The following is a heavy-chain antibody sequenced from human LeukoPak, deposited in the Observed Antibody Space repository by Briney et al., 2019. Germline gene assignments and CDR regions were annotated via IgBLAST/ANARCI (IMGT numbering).Heavy chain of an antibody. V-gene: IGHV4-59*08. Sequence: SSETLSLTCTVSGGSISSYYWSWIRQPAGKGLEWIGYIYYSGSTNYNPSLKSRVTISVDTSKNQFSLKLSSVTAADTAVYYCARHSKYSSSWYAYYFDYWGQGTLVTVSS. CDR1: GGSISSYY. D-gene: IGHD6-13*01. CDR2: IYYSGST. CDR3: ARHSKYSSSWYAYYFDY. J-gene: IGHJ4*02.